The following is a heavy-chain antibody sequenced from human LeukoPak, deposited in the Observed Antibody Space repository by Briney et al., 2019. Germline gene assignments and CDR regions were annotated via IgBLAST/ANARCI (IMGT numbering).Heavy chain of an antibody. CDR3: ARVQQLARYTGVLDY. J-gene: IGHJ4*02. D-gene: IGHD6-13*01. V-gene: IGHV3-33*01. Sequence: GGSLRLSCAASGFTFSNYGMHWVRQAPGKGLEWVAVIWYDGSNKYYADSVKGRFTISRDNSKNTLYLQMNSLRAEDTAVYYCARVQQLARYTGVLDYWGQGTLVTVSS. CDR1: GFTFSNYG. CDR2: IWYDGSNK.